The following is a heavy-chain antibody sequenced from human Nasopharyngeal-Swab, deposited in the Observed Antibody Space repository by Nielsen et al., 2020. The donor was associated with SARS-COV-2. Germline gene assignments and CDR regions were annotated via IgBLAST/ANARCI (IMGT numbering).Heavy chain of an antibody. CDR3: ARDGIVGATTGLDY. Sequence: AASVRGRFTISRDNSKNTLYLQMNSLRAEDTAVYYCARDGIVGATTGLDYWGQGTLVTVSS. J-gene: IGHJ4*02. D-gene: IGHD1-26*01. V-gene: IGHV3-30*07.